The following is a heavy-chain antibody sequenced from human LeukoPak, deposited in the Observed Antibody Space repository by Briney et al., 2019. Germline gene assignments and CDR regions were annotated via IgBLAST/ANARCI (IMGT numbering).Heavy chain of an antibody. D-gene: IGHD4-17*01. CDR3: ARFHRYGDYAPDAFDI. CDR1: GYIFTSYW. CDR2: IYPGDSDT. V-gene: IGHV5-51*01. Sequence: GESLKISCQGSGYIFTSYWIGWVRQMPGKGLEWMGIIYPGDSDTRYSPSFQGQVTISADKSISTAYLQWSSLKASDTAMYYCARFHRYGDYAPDAFDIWAKGQWSPSLQ. J-gene: IGHJ3*02.